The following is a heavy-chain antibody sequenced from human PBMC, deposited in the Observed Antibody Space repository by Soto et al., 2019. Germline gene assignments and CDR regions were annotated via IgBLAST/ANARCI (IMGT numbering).Heavy chain of an antibody. Sequence: QVHLQESGPGLVEPSGTLSLTCAVSNDSISSSYWWSWVRQPPGKGLEWTGEIYHTGGTNYNSSLKSRIAMSVDKSKNQFSLRLTSVTAADTAIYYCARLWTSSWRFDSWGPGTLVTVSS. J-gene: IGHJ4*02. V-gene: IGHV4-4*02. CDR3: ARLWTSSWRFDS. CDR1: NDSISSSYW. D-gene: IGHD6-13*01. CDR2: IYHTGGT.